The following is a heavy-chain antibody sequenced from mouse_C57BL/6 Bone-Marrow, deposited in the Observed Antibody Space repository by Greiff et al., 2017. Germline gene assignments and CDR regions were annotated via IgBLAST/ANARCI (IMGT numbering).Heavy chain of an antibody. CDR3: ARDGYSWYFDV. CDR1: GFTFSDYY. J-gene: IGHJ1*03. V-gene: IGHV5-12*01. D-gene: IGHD1-2*01. CDR2: ISNGGGST. Sequence: EVKLMESGGGLVQPGGSLKLSCAASGFTFSDYYMYWVRQTPEKRLEWVAYISNGGGSTYYPDTVKGRFTISRDNTKNTLYLQMIRRKSEDTAMYYCARDGYSWYFDVWGTGTTVTVSS.